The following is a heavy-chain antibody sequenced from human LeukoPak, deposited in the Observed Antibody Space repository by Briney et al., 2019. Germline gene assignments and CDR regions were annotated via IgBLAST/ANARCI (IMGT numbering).Heavy chain of an antibody. D-gene: IGHD1-26*01. J-gene: IGHJ4*02. V-gene: IGHV1-18*01. CDR1: GYTFTSYG. CDR2: ISAYNGNT. CDR3: ARDRYDGGSYYQDY. Sequence: ASVNVSCKASGYTFTSYGIGWVRQAPGQGLEWMGWISAYNGNTNYAQKLQGRGTMTTDTSTSKAYMELRSLRSDDTAVYYCARDRYDGGSYYQDYWGQGTLVTVSS.